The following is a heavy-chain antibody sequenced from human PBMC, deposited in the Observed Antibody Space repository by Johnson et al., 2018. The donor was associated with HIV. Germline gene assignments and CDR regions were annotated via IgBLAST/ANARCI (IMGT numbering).Heavy chain of an antibody. J-gene: IGHJ3*02. CDR1: GLSFSSYG. CDR3: ARGGLEMATITDAFDI. D-gene: IGHD5-24*01. V-gene: IGHV3-30*03. CDR2: ISYDGSNK. Sequence: QVQLVESGGGVVQPGKSLTLSCVGSGLSFSSYGMHWVRQAPGKGLEWVAVISYDGSNKYYADSVKGRFTISRDNSKNTLYLQMGSLRAEDMAVYYCARGGLEMATITDAFDIWGQGTIVTVSS.